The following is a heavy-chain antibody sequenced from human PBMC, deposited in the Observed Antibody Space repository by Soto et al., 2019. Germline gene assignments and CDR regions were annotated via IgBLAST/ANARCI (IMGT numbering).Heavy chain of an antibody. CDR3: ARGSGDSSGYYPHAMDV. D-gene: IGHD3-22*01. CDR1: GGPLRGFR. J-gene: IGHJ6*02. CDR2: INHTKTT. Sequence: VRLQERGPGLLTPSETLYVSCDVDGGPLRGFRWAWVRQSPGKVLEWLGEINHTKTTRIRPSLKHPPSISVDTSKREFYLNLTSVTAADTAVNFCARGSGDSSGYYPHAMDVWGQGITVIVSS. V-gene: IGHV4-34*04.